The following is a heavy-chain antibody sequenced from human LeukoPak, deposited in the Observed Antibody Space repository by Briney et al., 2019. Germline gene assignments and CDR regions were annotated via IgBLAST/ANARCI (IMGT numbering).Heavy chain of an antibody. D-gene: IGHD2-8*02. CDR3: ATTGGYWTGIYDR. Sequence: PGGSLRLSCAASGFTVTTNYVTWVRRAPGKGLQWVSGIHGDGRTYYADSVKGRFTISRDSSKNTLYLQMNSLRAEDTAVYYCATTGGYWTGIYDRWGQGTLVTVSS. V-gene: IGHV3-53*01. CDR2: IHGDGRT. J-gene: IGHJ5*02. CDR1: GFTVTTNY.